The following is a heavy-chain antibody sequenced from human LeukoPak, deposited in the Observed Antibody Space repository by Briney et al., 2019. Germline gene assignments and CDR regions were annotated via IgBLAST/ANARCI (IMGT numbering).Heavy chain of an antibody. V-gene: IGHV1-3*01. CDR3: ASSRRAFDI. Sequence: KFQGRVTITRDTSASTAYMELSSLRSEDTAVYYCASSRRAFDIWGQGTMVTVSS. J-gene: IGHJ3*02.